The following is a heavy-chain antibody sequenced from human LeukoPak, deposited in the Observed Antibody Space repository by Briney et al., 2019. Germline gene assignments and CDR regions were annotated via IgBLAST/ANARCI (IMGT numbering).Heavy chain of an antibody. V-gene: IGHV1-3*01. CDR1: GYTFTSYA. Sequence: GASVKVSCKASGYTFTSYAMHWVRQAPGQRLEWMGWINAGNGNTKYSQKFQGRVTITRDTSASTAYMELSSLRSEDTAVYYCARELLDYDILTGYYGVPRNPGFDYWGQGTLVTVSS. CDR2: INAGNGNT. CDR3: ARELLDYDILTGYYGVPRNPGFDY. J-gene: IGHJ4*02. D-gene: IGHD3-9*01.